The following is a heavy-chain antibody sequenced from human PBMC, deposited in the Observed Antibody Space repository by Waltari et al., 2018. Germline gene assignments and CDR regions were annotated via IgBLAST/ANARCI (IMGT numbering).Heavy chain of an antibody. Sequence: EVQLVESGGGLVQPGGSLRLSCAASGFTFSSYGMSWVRQAPGKGLEWVANIKQDGSEKYYVDSVKGRFTISRDNAKNSLYLQMNSLRAEDTAVYYCARDPGSYGNDYWGQGTLVTVSS. CDR1: GFTFSSYG. CDR3: ARDPGSYGNDY. D-gene: IGHD3-10*01. J-gene: IGHJ4*02. V-gene: IGHV3-7*01. CDR2: IKQDGSEK.